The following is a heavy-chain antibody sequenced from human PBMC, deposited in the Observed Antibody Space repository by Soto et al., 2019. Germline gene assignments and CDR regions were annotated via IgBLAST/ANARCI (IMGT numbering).Heavy chain of an antibody. J-gene: IGHJ4*02. D-gene: IGHD6-19*01. Sequence: GGSLRLSCAASGFTFSSSAMTWVRQAPGKELEWVSAISGSGGSTFYADSVKGRFTISRDSSKNTVSLEMTSLRAEDTAVYYCAKGGRQWLVTSDFNYWGQGALVTVSS. CDR2: ISGSGGST. CDR1: GFTFSSSA. CDR3: AKGGRQWLVTSDFNY. V-gene: IGHV3-23*01.